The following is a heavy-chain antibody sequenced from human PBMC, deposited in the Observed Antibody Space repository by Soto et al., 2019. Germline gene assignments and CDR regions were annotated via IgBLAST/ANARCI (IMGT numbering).Heavy chain of an antibody. Sequence: QVQLQQWGAGLLKPSETLSLTCAVYGGSFSGYYWSWIRQPPGKGLEWIGEINHSGSTNYNPSLKSRVTISVDTSKNQFSLKLSSVTAADTAVYYCARELVPAAPHDYWGQGTLVTVSS. CDR3: ARELVPAAPHDY. J-gene: IGHJ4*02. D-gene: IGHD2-2*01. V-gene: IGHV4-34*01. CDR1: GGSFSGYY. CDR2: INHSGST.